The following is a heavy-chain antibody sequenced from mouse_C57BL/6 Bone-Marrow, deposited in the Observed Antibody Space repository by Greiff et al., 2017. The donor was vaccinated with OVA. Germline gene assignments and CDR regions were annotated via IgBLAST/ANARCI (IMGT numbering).Heavy chain of an antibody. CDR1: GYTFTSYW. V-gene: IGHV1-69*01. Sequence: QVQLQQPGAELVMPGASVKLSCKASGYTFTSYWMHWVKQRPGQGLEWIGEIDPSDSYTNYNQKFKGKSTLTVDKSSSTAYMQLSSLTSEDSAVYYCARWGYYGSRFAYWGQGTLVTVSA. D-gene: IGHD1-1*01. CDR3: ARWGYYGSRFAY. J-gene: IGHJ3*01. CDR2: IDPSDSYT.